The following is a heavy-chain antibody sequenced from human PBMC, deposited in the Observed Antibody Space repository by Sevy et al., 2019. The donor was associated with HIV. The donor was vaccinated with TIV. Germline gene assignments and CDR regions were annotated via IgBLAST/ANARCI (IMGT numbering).Heavy chain of an antibody. D-gene: IGHD3-22*01. J-gene: IGHJ5*02. Sequence: LCLTCTVSGYSISSGYYWGWIRQPPGKGLEWIGSIYHSGSTYYNPSLKSRVTISVDTSKNQFSLKLSSVTAADTAVYYCAREDYYDSSGYYYVGWFDPWGQGTLVTVSS. CDR2: IYHSGST. CDR3: AREDYYDSSGYYYVGWFDP. V-gene: IGHV4-38-2*02. CDR1: GYSISSGYY.